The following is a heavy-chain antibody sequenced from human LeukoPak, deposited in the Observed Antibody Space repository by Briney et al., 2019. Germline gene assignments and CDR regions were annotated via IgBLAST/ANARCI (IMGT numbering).Heavy chain of an antibody. J-gene: IGHJ3*02. CDR2: INNDGTST. V-gene: IGHV3-74*01. CDR3: ARESRSGDGYNLDAFDI. Sequence: GGSLRLSCAASGFTFATHWMHWVRQVPGKGLMWVSCINNDGTSTSYADSVKGRFTISRDNAKSTLYLQMNSLRAEDTAVYYCARESRSGDGYNLDAFDIWGQGTMVTVSS. CDR1: GFTFATHW. D-gene: IGHD5-24*01.